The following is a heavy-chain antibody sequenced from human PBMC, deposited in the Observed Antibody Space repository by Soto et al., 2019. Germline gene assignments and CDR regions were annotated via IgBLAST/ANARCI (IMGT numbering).Heavy chain of an antibody. J-gene: IGHJ6*03. Sequence: QVQLQESGPGLAKPSQTLSLTCTVSGGSISSGDNYWSWTRQHPGKGLEWIAFIYYSGSTYYNPSLKSRVTISVDTSKNQFSLKLSSVTAADTAVYYCARAPQLLFYYYYYMDVWGKGTTVTVSS. CDR2: IYYSGST. D-gene: IGHD2-2*01. CDR3: ARAPQLLFYYYYYMDV. CDR1: GGSISSGDNY. V-gene: IGHV4-31*03.